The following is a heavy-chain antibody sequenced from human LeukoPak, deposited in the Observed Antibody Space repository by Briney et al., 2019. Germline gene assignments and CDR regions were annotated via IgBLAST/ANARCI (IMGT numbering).Heavy chain of an antibody. CDR2: ISSSGTYT. J-gene: IGHJ4*02. Sequence: GGSLRLSCVASGLTFSSYGMNWVRQAPGKGLEWVSVISSSGTYTYYADSVKGRFTISRDNSKNTVFLQMNSLRVEDTAVYYCAKGQQLLPFDYWGQGTLVTVSS. D-gene: IGHD6-13*01. CDR1: GLTFSSYG. V-gene: IGHV3-23*01. CDR3: AKGQQLLPFDY.